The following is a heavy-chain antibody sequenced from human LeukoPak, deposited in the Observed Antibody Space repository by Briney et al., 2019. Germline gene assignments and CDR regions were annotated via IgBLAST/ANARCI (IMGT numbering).Heavy chain of an antibody. Sequence: GGSLRLSCAASGFTFSSYSMNWVRQAPGKGLVWVSRINSDGNRTNYADFVKGRFTISRDNAKNTLFLQMNSLRADDTAVYYCAKEPRENSGYCVSGWFDPWGQGTLVTVSS. CDR1: GFTFSSYS. CDR2: INSDGNRT. CDR3: AKEPRENSGYCVSGWFDP. V-gene: IGHV3-74*01. J-gene: IGHJ5*02. D-gene: IGHD5-12*01.